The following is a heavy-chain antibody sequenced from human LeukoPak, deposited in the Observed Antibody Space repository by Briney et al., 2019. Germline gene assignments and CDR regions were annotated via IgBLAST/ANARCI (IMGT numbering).Heavy chain of an antibody. CDR3: ARTAAHPPGFDP. CDR1: GYTFTSYY. CDR2: INPSGGST. Sequence: GASVKVSCTASGYTFTSYYMHWVRQAPGQGLEWMGIINPSGGSTSYAQKFQGRVTMTRDMSTSTVYMELSSLRSEDTAVYYCARTAAHPPGFDPWGQGTLVTVSS. J-gene: IGHJ5*02. V-gene: IGHV1-46*01. D-gene: IGHD2-2*01.